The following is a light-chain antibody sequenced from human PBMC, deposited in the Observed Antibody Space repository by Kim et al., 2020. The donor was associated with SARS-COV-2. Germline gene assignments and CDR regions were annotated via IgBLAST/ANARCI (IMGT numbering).Light chain of an antibody. CDR1: QSVSSNY. CDR2: GAS. CDR3: QQYGNSPFT. Sequence: LYPGERATLSCRASQSVSSNYLAWYQQKPGQAPCLLIYGASSRATGIPDRFSGSGSGTDFTLTISRLEPEDFAVYHCQQYGNSPFTFGQGTKLEI. V-gene: IGKV3-20*01. J-gene: IGKJ2*01.